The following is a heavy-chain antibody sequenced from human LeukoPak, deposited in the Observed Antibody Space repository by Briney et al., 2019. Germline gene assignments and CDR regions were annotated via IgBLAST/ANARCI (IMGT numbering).Heavy chain of an antibody. Sequence: ASVKVSCKVSGYTLTELSMHWVRQAPGKGLEWMGGFDPEDGETIYAQKFQGRVTMTEDTSTDTAYMELSSLRSEDTAVYYCATVWVKWELRGRFDYWGQGTLVTVSS. CDR3: ATVWVKWELRGRFDY. D-gene: IGHD1-26*01. V-gene: IGHV1-24*01. J-gene: IGHJ4*02. CDR1: GYTLTELS. CDR2: FDPEDGET.